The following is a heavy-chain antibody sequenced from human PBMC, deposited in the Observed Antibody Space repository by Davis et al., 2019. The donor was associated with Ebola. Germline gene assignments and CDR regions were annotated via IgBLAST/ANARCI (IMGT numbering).Heavy chain of an antibody. CDR2: INQDGSVK. V-gene: IGHV3-7*03. D-gene: IGHD6-19*01. CDR1: GFTFSVYW. Sequence: GESLKISCAASGFTFSVYWMNWVRQVPGKGLEWVANINQDGSVKSYVDSVKGRFTISRDNAKNSLYLQMNSLRAEDTAVYYCARDRQWLASSHFDYWGQGTLVTVSS. CDR3: ARDRQWLASSHFDY. J-gene: IGHJ4*02.